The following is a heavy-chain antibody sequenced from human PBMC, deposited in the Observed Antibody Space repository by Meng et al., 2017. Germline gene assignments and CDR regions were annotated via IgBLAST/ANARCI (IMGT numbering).Heavy chain of an antibody. J-gene: IGHJ6*02. D-gene: IGHD3-10*01. CDR3: AKDRRVRGPEEYYGMDV. CDR1: GFTFDDYA. Sequence: GGSLRLSCAASGFTFDDYAMHWVRRAPGKGLEWVSLISWDGGSTYYADSVKGRFTISRDNSKNSLYLQMNRLRADDTDLYYCAKDRRVRGPEEYYGMDVWGQGTTVTVSS. CDR2: ISWDGGST. V-gene: IGHV3-43D*03.